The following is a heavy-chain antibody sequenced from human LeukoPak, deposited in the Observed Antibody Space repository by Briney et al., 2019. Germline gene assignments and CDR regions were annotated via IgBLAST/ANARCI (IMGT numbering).Heavy chain of an antibody. V-gene: IGHV1-2*02. CDR2: INPNSGGT. CDR1: GYTFTGYY. Sequence: GASVKVSCKASGYTFTGYYMHWVRQAPGQGLEWMGWINPNSGGTNYAQKFQGRVTMTRGTSISTAYMELSRLRSDDTAVYYCARGPTYYYDSSGYRFDYWGQGTLVTVSS. CDR3: ARGPTYYYDSSGYRFDY. D-gene: IGHD3-22*01. J-gene: IGHJ4*02.